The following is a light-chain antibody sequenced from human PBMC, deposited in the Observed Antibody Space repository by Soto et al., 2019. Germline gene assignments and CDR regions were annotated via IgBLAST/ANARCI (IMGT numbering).Light chain of an antibody. Sequence: EIVLTQSPGTLSLSPGEGATLSCRASQSVSRNYLAWYQQKPGQAPRLLIFDASSSATGTPDRFGGGGSGTDFTLTINRLEPEDFARYYCQQYATSPLTFGGGTKVEIK. CDR3: QQYATSPLT. J-gene: IGKJ4*01. CDR2: DAS. V-gene: IGKV3-20*01. CDR1: QSVSRNY.